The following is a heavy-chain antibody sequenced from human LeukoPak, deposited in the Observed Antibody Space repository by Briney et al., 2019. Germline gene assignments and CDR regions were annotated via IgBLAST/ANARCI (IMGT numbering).Heavy chain of an antibody. D-gene: IGHD4-17*01. CDR2: VGRSGTPI. CDR3: ASRTPHGVAIVFDH. Sequence: GGSLRLSCAASGFTFSSHEMNWVRQAPGKGPEWVSYVGRSGTPIFYADSVEGRFTISRDNAKNSVNLQMNSLRVEDTAVYYCASRTPHGVAIVFDHWGQGAPVTVSS. V-gene: IGHV3-48*03. CDR1: GFTFSSHE. J-gene: IGHJ4*02.